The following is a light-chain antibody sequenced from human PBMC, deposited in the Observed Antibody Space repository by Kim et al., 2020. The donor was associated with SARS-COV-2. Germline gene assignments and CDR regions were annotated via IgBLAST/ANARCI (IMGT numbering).Light chain of an antibody. J-gene: IGKJ2*01. Sequence: DIQMTQSPSSLSASVGDSVTITCRASKSIANYLNWYQHKPGKVPNLLIHAASTLQSGVPSRFSGSGSGTDFTLTISGLQPDDFATYHCQHSDDTPYTFGQGTKLEI. CDR1: KSIANY. CDR2: AAS. V-gene: IGKV1-39*01. CDR3: QHSDDTPYT.